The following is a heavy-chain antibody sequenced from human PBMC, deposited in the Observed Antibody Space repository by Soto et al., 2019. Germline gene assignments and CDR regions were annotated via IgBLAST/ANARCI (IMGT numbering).Heavy chain of an antibody. CDR3: ARHNYGSGSTYFDY. V-gene: IGHV4-59*08. CDR1: GGSISSYY. Sequence: QVQLQESGPGLVKPSETLSLTCTVSGGSISSYYWSWIRQPPGKGLEGIGYIYYSGSTNYNPSLTSRVTISVDTSKNQFSLKLNSMTAADTAVYYCARHNYGSGSTYFDYWGQGTLVTVS. J-gene: IGHJ4*02. D-gene: IGHD3-10*01. CDR2: IYYSGST.